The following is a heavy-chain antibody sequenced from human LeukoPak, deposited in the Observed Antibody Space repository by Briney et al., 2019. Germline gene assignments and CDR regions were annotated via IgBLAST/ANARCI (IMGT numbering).Heavy chain of an antibody. Sequence: GGALRLSCAASGFTFSSYSMNWVRQAPGKGLEWVSSISSSSSYIYYADSVKGRFTISRDNAKNSLYLQMNSLRAEDTAVYYCAREGTSEVYYYYYGMDVWGRGTTVTVSS. CDR1: GFTFSSYS. V-gene: IGHV3-21*01. CDR3: AREGTSEVYYYYYGMDV. CDR2: ISSSSSYI. D-gene: IGHD1-1*01. J-gene: IGHJ6*02.